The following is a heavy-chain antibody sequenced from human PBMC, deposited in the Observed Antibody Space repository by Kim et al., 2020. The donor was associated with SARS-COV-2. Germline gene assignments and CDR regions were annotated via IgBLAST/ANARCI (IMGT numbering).Heavy chain of an antibody. CDR1: GFTFSTYW. D-gene: IGHD3-9*01. CDR2: INQDGSEK. Sequence: GGSLRLSCAASGFTFSTYWMSWVRQAPGKGLEWVANINQDGSEKYYVDSVKGRFTISRDNAKNSLYLQMNSLRAEDTDVYYCASGDYDILTGNSPFDYWGQGTLVTVSS. V-gene: IGHV3-7*01. J-gene: IGHJ4*02. CDR3: ASGDYDILTGNSPFDY.